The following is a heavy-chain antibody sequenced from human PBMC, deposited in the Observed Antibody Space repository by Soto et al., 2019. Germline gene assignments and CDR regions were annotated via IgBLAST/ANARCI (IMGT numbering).Heavy chain of an antibody. Sequence: QVQLVESGGGVVQPGRSLRLSCAASGFTFSSYGMHWVRQAPGKGLEWVAAISYDGSNKYYADSVKGRFTISRDNSKNTLYLQMNILRAEDTAVYYCAKNHLDYWGQGTLVTVSS. J-gene: IGHJ4*02. V-gene: IGHV3-30*18. CDR1: GFTFSSYG. D-gene: IGHD3-3*02. CDR2: ISYDGSNK. CDR3: AKNHLDY.